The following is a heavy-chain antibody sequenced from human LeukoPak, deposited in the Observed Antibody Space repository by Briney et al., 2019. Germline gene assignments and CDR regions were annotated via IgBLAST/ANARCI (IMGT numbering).Heavy chain of an antibody. J-gene: IGHJ6*03. Sequence: SETLSLTCAVSGYSISSGYYWGWIRQPPGKGLEWIGSIYHSGSTYYNPSLKSRVTISVDTSKNQSSLKLSSVTAADTAVYYCARAVITIFGVVIHPYYMDVWGKGTTVTVSS. CDR3: ARAVITIFGVVIHPYYMDV. D-gene: IGHD3-3*01. V-gene: IGHV4-38-2*01. CDR2: IYHSGST. CDR1: GYSISSGYY.